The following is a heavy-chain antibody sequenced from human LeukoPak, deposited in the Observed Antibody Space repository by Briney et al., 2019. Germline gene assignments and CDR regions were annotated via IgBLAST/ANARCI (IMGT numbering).Heavy chain of an antibody. J-gene: IGHJ4*02. CDR2: LYSDRNT. CDR3: ARGVEPLAANTLAY. V-gene: IGHV3-53*01. D-gene: IGHD1-14*01. CDR1: GFTVITND. Sequence: GGSLRLSCAASGFTVITNDMTWVRQAPGKGLEWVSVLYSDRNTKYADSVQGRFTISRDNSKNTLYLEMNSLSPDDTAVYYCARGVEPLAANTLAYWGQGTLVTVSS.